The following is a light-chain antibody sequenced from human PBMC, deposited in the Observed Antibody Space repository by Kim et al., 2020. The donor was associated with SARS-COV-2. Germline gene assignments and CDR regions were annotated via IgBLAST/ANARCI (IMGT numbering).Light chain of an antibody. Sequence: SASVGDRITITSRASQDVSNSLAWYQQKPGRAPKLLLYATSTLESGVPSRFSGSGSGTDFTLTISSLQPEDFATYFCQQYYTNPYTFGQGTKLEI. V-gene: IGKV1-NL1*01. CDR1: QDVSNS. J-gene: IGKJ2*01. CDR3: QQYYTNPYT. CDR2: ATS.